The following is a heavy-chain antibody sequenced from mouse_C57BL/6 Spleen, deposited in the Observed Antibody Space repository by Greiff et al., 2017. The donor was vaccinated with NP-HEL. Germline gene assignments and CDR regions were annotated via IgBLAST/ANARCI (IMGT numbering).Heavy chain of an antibody. J-gene: IGHJ4*01. CDR1: GYTFTDYY. Sequence: VQLQQSGAELVRPGASVKLSCKASGYTFTDYYINWVKQRPGQGLEWIARIYPGSGNTYYNEKFKGKATLTAEKSSSTAYMQLSSLTSEDSAVYFCAANYYGSSYNYYAMDYWGQGTSVTVSS. CDR3: AANYYGSSYNYYAMDY. D-gene: IGHD1-1*01. V-gene: IGHV1-76*01. CDR2: IYPGSGNT.